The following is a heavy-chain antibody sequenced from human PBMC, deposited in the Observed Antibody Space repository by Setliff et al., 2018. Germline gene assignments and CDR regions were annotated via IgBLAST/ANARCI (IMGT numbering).Heavy chain of an antibody. J-gene: IGHJ3*02. CDR2: IIPIFGTA. Sequence: GASVKVSCKASGGTFSSYAISWVRQAPGQGLEWMGGIIPIFGTANYAQKFQGRVTITADESTSTAYMELSSLRSEDTAVYYCARGITFIAAAGTNDAFDIWGQGTMVTVSS. CDR3: ARGITFIAAAGTNDAFDI. D-gene: IGHD6-13*01. V-gene: IGHV1-69*13. CDR1: GGTFSSYA.